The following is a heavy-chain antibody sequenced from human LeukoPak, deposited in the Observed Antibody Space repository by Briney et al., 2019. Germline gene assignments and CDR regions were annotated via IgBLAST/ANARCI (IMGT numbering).Heavy chain of an antibody. CDR1: GGSFSGYY. CDR2: INHSGST. Sequence: SETLSLTCAVYGGSFSGYYWSWIRQPPGKGLEWIGEINHSGSTNYNPSLKSRVTISVDTSKNQFSLKLSSVTAADTAVYYCARGYDSSGYVEYWGQGTLVTVSS. J-gene: IGHJ4*02. D-gene: IGHD3-22*01. V-gene: IGHV4-34*01. CDR3: ARGYDSSGYVEY.